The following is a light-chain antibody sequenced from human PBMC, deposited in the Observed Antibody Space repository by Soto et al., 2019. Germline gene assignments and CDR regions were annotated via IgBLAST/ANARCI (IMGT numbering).Light chain of an antibody. J-gene: IGLJ1*01. CDR1: SSDVGFSNY. CDR2: DVT. Sequence: QSALTQPASVSGSPGQSITISCTGTSSDVGFSNYVSWYQQYPGKAPKLIIYDVTNRPSGVSNRFSGSKSGNTASLTISGLQAEDEGDYYWSSYTSSSLYVVGTGTKLTVL. V-gene: IGLV2-14*01. CDR3: SSYTSSSLYV.